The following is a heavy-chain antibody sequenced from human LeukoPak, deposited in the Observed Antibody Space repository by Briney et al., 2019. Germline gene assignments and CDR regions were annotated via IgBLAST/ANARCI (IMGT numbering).Heavy chain of an antibody. V-gene: IGHV3-11*04. CDR1: GFTFSGYY. Sequence: PGGSLRLSCAASGFTFSGYYMTWIRQAPGKGLEWVAYISSSGTNAYYADSVRGRFSISRDNAEKSLFLQMNSLRGDDTALYYCVRETRRSFDIWGQGTVVTVSS. J-gene: IGHJ3*02. CDR3: VRETRRSFDI. CDR2: ISSSGTNA.